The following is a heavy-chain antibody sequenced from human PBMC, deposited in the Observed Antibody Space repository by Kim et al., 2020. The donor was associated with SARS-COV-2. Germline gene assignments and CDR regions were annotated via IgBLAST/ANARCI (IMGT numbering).Heavy chain of an antibody. CDR1: GYTFTSYA. J-gene: IGHJ6*02. CDR3: ARPYCSSTSCYTYGMDV. D-gene: IGHD2-2*02. Sequence: ASVKVSCKASGYTFTSYAMHWVRQAPGQRLEWMGWINAGNGNTKYSQKFQGRVTITRDTSASTAYMELSSLRSEDTAVYYCARPYCSSTSCYTYGMDVWGQGTTVTVS. V-gene: IGHV1-3*01. CDR2: INAGNGNT.